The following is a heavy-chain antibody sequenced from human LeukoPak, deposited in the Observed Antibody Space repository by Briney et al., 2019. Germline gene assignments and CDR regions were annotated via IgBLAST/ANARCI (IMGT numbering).Heavy chain of an antibody. Sequence: SETLSLTCTVSGVSIGSSTFYWGWIRQPPGKGLEWIGTIYHSGSTYYNPSLKSRVTISVDTSKNQFSLKLSSVTAADTAVYYCARDCSGGSCYKDRENYWGQGTLVTVSS. D-gene: IGHD2-15*01. CDR3: ARDCSGGSCYKDRENY. CDR1: GVSIGSSTFY. J-gene: IGHJ4*02. CDR2: IYHSGST. V-gene: IGHV4-39*07.